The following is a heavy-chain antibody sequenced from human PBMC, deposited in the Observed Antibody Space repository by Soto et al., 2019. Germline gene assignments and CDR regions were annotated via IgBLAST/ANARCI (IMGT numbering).Heavy chain of an antibody. CDR1: GFDFSYAW. CDR3: TSQRGLGKWRYRYFDW. J-gene: IGHJ4*02. Sequence: EVQLVESGGNFVNPGGSLRLSCVASGFDFSYAWMGWVRQAPGKGLEWIGRIKSRVDGGAKQYAPPAKGRFSISRDDSRNTLSLEMNSLTTEDTAMYYCTSQRGLGKWRYRYFDWWGQGILVTVSS. D-gene: IGHD5-12*01. V-gene: IGHV3-15*01. CDR2: IKSRVDGGAK.